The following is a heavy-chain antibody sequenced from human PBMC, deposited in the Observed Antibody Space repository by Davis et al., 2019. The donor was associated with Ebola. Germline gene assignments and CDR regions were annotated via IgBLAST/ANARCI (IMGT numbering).Heavy chain of an antibody. CDR3: ARDIAVAGTLGLYYYYGMDV. CDR2: ISYDGSNK. CDR1: GFTFSSYA. J-gene: IGHJ6*02. D-gene: IGHD6-19*01. Sequence: GESLKISCAASGFTFSSYAMHWVRQAPGKGLEWVAVISYDGSNKYYADSVKGRFTISRDNAKNSLYLQMNSLRDEDTAVYYCARDIAVAGTLGLYYYYGMDVWGQGTTVTVSS. V-gene: IGHV3-30-3*01.